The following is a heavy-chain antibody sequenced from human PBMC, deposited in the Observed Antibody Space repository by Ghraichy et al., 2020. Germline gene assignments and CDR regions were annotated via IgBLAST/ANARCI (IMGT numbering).Heavy chain of an antibody. CDR1: GFTFSNYA. CDR3: VKDQQWLGKWPEYYQH. D-gene: IGHD6-19*01. CDR2: ISTNGIRT. Sequence: GGSLRLSCSASGFTFSNYAMHWVRQAPGKGLEYVSAISTNGIRTYYADSVKGRFTISRDNSKNTLSLQMSSLRPEDTAIYYCVKDQQWLGKWPEYYQHWGQGTLVTVSS. J-gene: IGHJ1*01. V-gene: IGHV3-64D*06.